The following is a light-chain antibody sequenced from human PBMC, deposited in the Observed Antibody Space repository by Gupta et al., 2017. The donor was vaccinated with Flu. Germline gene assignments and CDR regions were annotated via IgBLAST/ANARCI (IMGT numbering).Light chain of an antibody. CDR1: SGRIANNY. CDR2: EDN. CDR3: QSYDSSNHWV. V-gene: IGLV6-57*03. Sequence: NFMLTQPHSVSESPGKTVTFPCTRSSGRIANNYVQWYQQRPGSAPTTVIYEDNQRPSGVPDRFSGSIDSSSNSASLTISGLKTEDEADYYCQSYDSSNHWVFGGGTKLTVL. J-gene: IGLJ3*02.